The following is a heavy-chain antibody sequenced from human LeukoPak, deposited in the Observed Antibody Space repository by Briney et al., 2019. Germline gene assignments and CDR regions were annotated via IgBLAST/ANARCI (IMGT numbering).Heavy chain of an antibody. J-gene: IGHJ4*02. CDR2: ISSSGSYT. V-gene: IGHV3-21*01. Sequence: GGSLRLSCAASGFTFSSYSMNWVRQAPGKGLEWVSSISSSGSYTYYADSVKGRFTISRDNAKNSLYLQMNSLRDEDTAVYYCASRRESFDYWGQGTLVTVSS. CDR1: GFTFSSYS. CDR3: ASRRESFDY.